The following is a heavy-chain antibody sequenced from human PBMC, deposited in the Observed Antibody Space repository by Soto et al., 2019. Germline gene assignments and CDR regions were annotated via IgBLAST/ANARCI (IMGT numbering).Heavy chain of an antibody. CDR1: GFTFSSYG. V-gene: IGHV3-33*01. D-gene: IGHD5-18*01. Sequence: QVQLVESGGGVVQPGRYLRLSCAASGFTFSSYGMHWVRQAPGKGLKWVAVIWYDGSNKYYADSVKGRFTISRDNSKNTLYLQMTSLRVEDTAVYYCAREDTAMAVDYWGQGTLVTVSS. CDR3: AREDTAMAVDY. J-gene: IGHJ4*02. CDR2: IWYDGSNK.